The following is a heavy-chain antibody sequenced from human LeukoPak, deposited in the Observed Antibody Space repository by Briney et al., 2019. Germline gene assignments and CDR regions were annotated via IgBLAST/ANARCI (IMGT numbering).Heavy chain of an antibody. D-gene: IGHD3-22*01. CDR2: IIPILGIA. V-gene: IGHV1-69*04. CDR1: GGTFSSYA. J-gene: IGHJ4*02. Sequence: SVKASCKASGGTFSSYAISWVRQAPGQGLEWMGRIIPILGIANYAQKFQGRVTITADKSTSTAYMELSSLRSEDTAVYYCAREMSYDSSGYYDSYYFDYWGQGTLVTVSS. CDR3: AREMSYDSSGYYDSYYFDY.